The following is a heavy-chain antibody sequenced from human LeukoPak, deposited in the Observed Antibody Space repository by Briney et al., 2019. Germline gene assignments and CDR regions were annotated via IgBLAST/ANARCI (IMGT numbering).Heavy chain of an antibody. CDR3: AKTLRDLEWLTGELDI. V-gene: IGHV3-23*01. CDR1: GFSFDNYA. D-gene: IGHD3-3*01. J-gene: IGHJ6*02. CDR2: IGGSGSDT. Sequence: GGSLRLSCAASGFSFDNYAMSWVRQTPGKGLEWVSAIGGSGSDTSYTDSVKGRFTISRDNSKSTLYLQMNSLRAEDTAVYHCAKTLRDLEWLTGELDIWGQGTAVTVSS.